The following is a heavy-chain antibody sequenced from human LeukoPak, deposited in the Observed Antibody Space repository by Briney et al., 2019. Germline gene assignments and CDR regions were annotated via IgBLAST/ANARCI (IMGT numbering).Heavy chain of an antibody. J-gene: IGHJ6*02. Sequence: GGSLRLSCAASGFTFSMYWMSWVRQAPGKGPEWVANIKVDGSEIYYVDSVKGRFTISRDNAKNSLFLQMNSLRAEDTAVYYCTRDRQGPRLYEMDVWGQGTTVTVSS. CDR3: TRDRQGPRLYEMDV. CDR2: IKVDGSEI. V-gene: IGHV3-7*01. CDR1: GFTFSMYW. D-gene: IGHD2-8*01.